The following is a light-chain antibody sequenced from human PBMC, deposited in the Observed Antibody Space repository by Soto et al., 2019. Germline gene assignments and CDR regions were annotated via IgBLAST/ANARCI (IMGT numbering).Light chain of an antibody. Sequence: AIQVTQSPTSLSASLGDRVTITCRSSQDIRNYLGWYQQKPGKAPQLLIYGASSLQRGVSSRFSGSGFGTDFTLTISSLQPEDSATYYCLQDRSHFWTFGQGTKVDI. CDR1: QDIRNY. CDR3: LQDRSHFWT. CDR2: GAS. V-gene: IGKV1-6*01. J-gene: IGKJ1*01.